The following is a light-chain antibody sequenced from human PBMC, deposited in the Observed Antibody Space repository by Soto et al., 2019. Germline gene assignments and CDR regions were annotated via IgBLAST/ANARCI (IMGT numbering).Light chain of an antibody. CDR3: HQYDNSPLT. J-gene: IGKJ4*01. Sequence: EIVLTQSPGTLSLSPGERATLSCRASQSVSSSYLAWYQQKPGQAPRLLIYGASSRATGIPDRFSGSVSGTGFTLTISRLEPEDFAVYYCHQYDNSPLTFGGGTRWIT. CDR2: GAS. V-gene: IGKV3-20*01. CDR1: QSVSSSY.